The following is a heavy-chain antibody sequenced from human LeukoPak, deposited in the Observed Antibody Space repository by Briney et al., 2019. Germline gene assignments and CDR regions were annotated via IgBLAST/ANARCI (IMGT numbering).Heavy chain of an antibody. CDR3: AKDTSGSYFTGDY. Sequence: GGSLRLSCAGSGFTFSSYAMSWVRQAPGRGLEWVSAISGSGGTTYYADSVKGRFTISRDNSKNTLYLQMNSLRAEDTAVYYCAKDTSGSYFTGDYWGQGTLVTVSS. CDR2: ISGSGGTT. V-gene: IGHV3-23*01. CDR1: GFTFSSYA. D-gene: IGHD3-22*01. J-gene: IGHJ4*02.